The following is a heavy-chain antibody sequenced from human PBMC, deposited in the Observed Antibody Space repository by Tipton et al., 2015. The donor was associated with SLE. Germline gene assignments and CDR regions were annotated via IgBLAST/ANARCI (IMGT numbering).Heavy chain of an antibody. CDR3: ARYNSPSWFDP. CDR1: GGSISSDY. J-gene: IGHJ5*02. Sequence: TLSLTCTVSGGSISSDYWSWLRQPAGKGQEWIGRLDPSGGTNYNPPLKSRVTMSVDTSKKQFSLKLTSVTAADSAVYYCARYNSPSWFDPWGQGTLVTVSS. D-gene: IGHD6-19*01. V-gene: IGHV4-4*07. CDR2: LDPSGGT.